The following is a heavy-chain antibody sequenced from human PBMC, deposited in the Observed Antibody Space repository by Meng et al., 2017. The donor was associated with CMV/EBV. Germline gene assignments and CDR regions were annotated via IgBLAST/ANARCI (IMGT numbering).Heavy chain of an antibody. CDR3: ARVSSGGVGAAAMWFDP. D-gene: IGHD6-13*01. V-gene: IGHV4-39*07. CDR2: IYYSGST. J-gene: IGHJ5*02. CDR1: GGSISSSSYY. Sequence: SETLSLTCTVSGGSISSSSYYWGWIRQPPGKGLEWIGSIYYSGSTYYNPSLKSRVTILVDTSKNQFSLKLSSVTAADTAVYYCARVSSGGVGAAAMWFDPWGQGTLVTVSS.